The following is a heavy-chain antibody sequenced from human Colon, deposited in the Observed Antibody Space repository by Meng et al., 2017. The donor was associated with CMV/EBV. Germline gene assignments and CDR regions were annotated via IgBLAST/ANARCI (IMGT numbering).Heavy chain of an antibody. J-gene: IGHJ1*01. Sequence: CAVSGDSFSSGTYCWTWIRQRPGKVLAWIECIHSTGSIPYNPSLQSRIAISSDTSTNQFSLYLTSVTAADTAVYYCARGRDPYTVRLWGQGTLVTVSS. CDR3: ARGRDPYTVRL. CDR1: GDSFSSGTYC. V-gene: IGHV4-31*11. CDR2: IHSTGSI. D-gene: IGHD5-24*01.